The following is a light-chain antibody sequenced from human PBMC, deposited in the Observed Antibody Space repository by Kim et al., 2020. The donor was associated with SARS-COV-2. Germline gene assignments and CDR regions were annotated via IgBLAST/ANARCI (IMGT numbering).Light chain of an antibody. J-gene: IGLJ1*01. CDR2: NDN. V-gene: IGLV3-21*04. CDR1: KIGSKS. Sequence: SYELTQPPSVSVAPGKTARITCGGNKIGSKSVHWYQQKPGQAPVLVIYNDNDRPSGIPERLSGSNSGNTATLTISRVEAGDEADYYCQVWDSRSDHYVFG. CDR3: QVWDSRSDHYV.